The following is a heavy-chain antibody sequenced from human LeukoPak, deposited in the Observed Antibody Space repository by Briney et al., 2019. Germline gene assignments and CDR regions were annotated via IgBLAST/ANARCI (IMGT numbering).Heavy chain of an antibody. Sequence: GGSLRLSCAASGFSISNSAMSWVRQAPGKGLEWVSLIVASSGSTFYADSVKGRFTISRDSSKNTLYLQMNSLRAEDMAVYYCAKGAYDYIEMGYFDYWGQGALVTVSS. V-gene: IGHV3-23*01. CDR1: GFSISNSA. D-gene: IGHD5-12*01. CDR2: IVASSGST. J-gene: IGHJ4*02. CDR3: AKGAYDYIEMGYFDY.